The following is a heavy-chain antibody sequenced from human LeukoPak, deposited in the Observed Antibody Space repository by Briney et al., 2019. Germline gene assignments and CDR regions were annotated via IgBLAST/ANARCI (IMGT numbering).Heavy chain of an antibody. Sequence: SETLSLTCTVSGGSISSSSYYWRWIRQPPGKGLEWIGSIYYSGSTYYNPSLKSRVTISVDTSKNQFSLNLSSVTAADTAVNYCARVSRPWLVWYFDLWGRGTLVTVSS. CDR3: ARVSRPWLVWYFDL. D-gene: IGHD3-9*01. V-gene: IGHV4-39*01. CDR1: GGSISSSSYY. J-gene: IGHJ2*01. CDR2: IYYSGST.